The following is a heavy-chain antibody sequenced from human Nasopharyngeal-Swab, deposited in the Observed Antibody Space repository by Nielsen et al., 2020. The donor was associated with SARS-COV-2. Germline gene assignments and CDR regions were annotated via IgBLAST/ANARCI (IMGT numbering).Heavy chain of an antibody. CDR3: ARDAGWGGKYGSNWFDS. CDR1: GFIFSDQY. D-gene: IGHD1-26*01. CDR2: MSNDSYVI. V-gene: IGHV3-11*04. Sequence: GESLKISCAASGFIFSDQYMSWMRQAPGKGLEWLSYMSNDSYVIKYADSVKGRFTVSRDNAKNSLYLQMNSLTPEDTAMYYCARDAGWGGKYGSNWFDSWGQGTLVTVSS. J-gene: IGHJ5*01.